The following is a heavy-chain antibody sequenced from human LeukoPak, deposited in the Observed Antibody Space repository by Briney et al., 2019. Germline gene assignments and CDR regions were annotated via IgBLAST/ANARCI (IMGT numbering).Heavy chain of an antibody. CDR2: IGTYGGDT. Sequence: ASVKVSCKATSRISWVRQAPGQGLEWMGWIGTYGGDTYYAQKFQGRITVTTDTSTSTVYMELRNLRSDETAVYYCARDLWNFYDDSGYNRDFDSWGQGTLVTVSS. D-gene: IGHD3-22*01. J-gene: IGHJ5*01. CDR3: ARDLWNFYDDSGYNRDFDS. V-gene: IGHV1-18*01. CDR1: TSR.